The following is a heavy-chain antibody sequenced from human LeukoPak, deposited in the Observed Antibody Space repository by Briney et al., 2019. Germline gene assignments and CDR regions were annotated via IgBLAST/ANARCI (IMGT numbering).Heavy chain of an antibody. J-gene: IGHJ5*02. Sequence: GGSLRLSCAGSGFTFGRYAMSWIRQVRGKGLEWVSVISGSSGDIFYTDSVKGRFTISRDNFKNTLYLQMNSLRAGDTAVYYCAKDRFVSGSPNWCGPWGQGTLVTVSS. CDR3: AKDRFVSGSPNWCGP. D-gene: IGHD3-10*01. V-gene: IGHV3-23*01. CDR1: GFTFGRYA. CDR2: ISGSSGDI.